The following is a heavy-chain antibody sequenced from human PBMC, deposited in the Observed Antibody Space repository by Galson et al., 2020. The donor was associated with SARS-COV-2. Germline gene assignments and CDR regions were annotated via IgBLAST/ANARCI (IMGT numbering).Heavy chain of an antibody. J-gene: IGHJ4*02. CDR3: ARESGWLQSFDY. Sequence: SETLSLTCTVSGGSISSYYWSWIRQPPGKGLEWIGYIFYSGSTSYSGSTNYNPSLKSRVTISVDTSKNQFSLKLSSVTAADTAVYYCARESGWLQSFDYWGQGTLFTVSS. V-gene: IGHV4-59*13. CDR1: GGSISSYY. CDR2: IFYSGSTSYSGST. D-gene: IGHD5-12*01.